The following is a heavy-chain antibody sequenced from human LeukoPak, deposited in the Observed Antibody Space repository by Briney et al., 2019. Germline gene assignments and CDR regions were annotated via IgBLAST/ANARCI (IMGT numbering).Heavy chain of an antibody. D-gene: IGHD3-10*01. Sequence: ASVKVSCKASGYTFTRYGISWVRQAPGQGLEWMGWISAYNGNTNYAQKLQGRVTMTTDTSTSTAYMELRSLRSDDTAVYYCTIVLLWFGEFAGGAFDIWGQGTMVTVSS. J-gene: IGHJ3*02. CDR2: ISAYNGNT. CDR3: TIVLLWFGEFAGGAFDI. V-gene: IGHV1-18*01. CDR1: GYTFTRYG.